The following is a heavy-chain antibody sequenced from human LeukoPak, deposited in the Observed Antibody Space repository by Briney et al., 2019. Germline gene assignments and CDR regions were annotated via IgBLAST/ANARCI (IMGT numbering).Heavy chain of an antibody. CDR2: ISSSSSYI. CDR3: ARAAYSSTWYSRYFDL. CDR1: GFTFSSYS. D-gene: IGHD6-13*01. V-gene: IGHV3-21*01. Sequence: GGSLRLSCAGSGFTFSSYSMNWVRQAPGKGLEWVSSISSSSSYIYYADSVKGRFTISRDNAKKSLYLQMNSLRAEDTAVYYCARAAYSSTWYSRYFDLWGRGTLVTVSS. J-gene: IGHJ2*01.